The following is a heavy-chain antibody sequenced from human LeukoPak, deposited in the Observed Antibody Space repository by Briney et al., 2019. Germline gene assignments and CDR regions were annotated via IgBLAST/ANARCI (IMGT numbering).Heavy chain of an antibody. V-gene: IGHV3-48*03. CDR1: GLTLNSYR. Sequence: GGSLRLSCAASGLTLNSYRISWVRQAPGKGLEWVSYMCGGGGELYPTDSVKGRFSISRDKVKNSVFLQIRRLRAEGTAIYYCVRDGNLISVVFDYWGLGTLVTVSS. CDR2: MCGGGGEL. D-gene: IGHD3-22*01. J-gene: IGHJ4*02. CDR3: VRDGNLISVVFDY.